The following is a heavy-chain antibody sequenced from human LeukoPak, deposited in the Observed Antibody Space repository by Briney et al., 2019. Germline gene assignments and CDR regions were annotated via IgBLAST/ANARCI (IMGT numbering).Heavy chain of an antibody. V-gene: IGHV3-23*01. CDR3: ATRGYCDSTSCYAPQP. D-gene: IGHD2-2*01. J-gene: IGHJ5*02. CDR1: GFTFSGYA. CDR2: ISGSGGST. Sequence: GGSLRLSCAASGFTFSGYAMNWVRQAPGKGLEWVSAISGSGGSTYYADSVKGRFTISRDNSKNTLYLQMNSLRAEDTAVYYSATRGYCDSTSCYAPQPWGQGTLVTVSS.